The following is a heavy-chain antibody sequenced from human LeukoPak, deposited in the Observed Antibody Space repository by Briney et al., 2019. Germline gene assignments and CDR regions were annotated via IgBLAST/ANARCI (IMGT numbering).Heavy chain of an antibody. CDR3: ARGEWELGDDACDI. J-gene: IGHJ3*02. V-gene: IGHV1-69*05. CDR2: IIPIFGTA. Sequence: SVKVSCKASGGTFSSYAISWVRQAPGQGLEWMGGIIPIFGTANYAQKFQGRVTITTDESTSTAYMELRSLRSDDTAVYYCARGEWELGDDACDIWGQGTMVPVSS. D-gene: IGHD1-26*01. CDR1: GGTFSSYA.